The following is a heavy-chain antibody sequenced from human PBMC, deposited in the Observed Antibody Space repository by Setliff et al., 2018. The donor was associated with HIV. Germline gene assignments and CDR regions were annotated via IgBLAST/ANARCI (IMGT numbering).Heavy chain of an antibody. D-gene: IGHD3-10*01. CDR3: AKRGRYYYGSGVTTDYFDD. V-gene: IGHV4-34*01. CDR2: IDHSGST. CDR1: GTSLNTYY. Sequence: SETLSLTCAVYGTSLNTYYWTWIRYTPGRGLQWIGQIDHSGSTNYNPSLKSRVTLSVDASKNQFSLKVKSVTAADTATYYCAKRGRYYYGSGVTTDYFDDWGQGTPVTVSS. J-gene: IGHJ4*02.